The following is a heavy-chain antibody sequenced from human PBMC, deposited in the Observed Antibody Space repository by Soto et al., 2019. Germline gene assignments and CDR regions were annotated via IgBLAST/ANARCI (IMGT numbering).Heavy chain of an antibody. CDR2: IYYSGST. J-gene: IGHJ4*02. CDR1: GGSISSYY. Sequence: SETLSLTCTVSGGSISSYYWSWIRQPPGKGLEWIGYIYYSGSTNYNPSLKSRVTISVDTSKNQFSLKLSSVTAADTAVYYCARRSGSCFVSWGQGPLVTVSS. V-gene: IGHV4-59*08. CDR3: ARRSGSCFVS. D-gene: IGHD6-13*01.